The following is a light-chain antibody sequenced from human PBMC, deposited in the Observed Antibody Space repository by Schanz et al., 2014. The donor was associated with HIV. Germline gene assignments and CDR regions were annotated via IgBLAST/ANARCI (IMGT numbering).Light chain of an antibody. J-gene: IGKJ5*01. CDR1: QNISTY. CDR2: AAS. CDR3: LQHNAYPLT. Sequence: DVHMTQSPSSLSASVGDNVTITCRASQNISTYLNWYQQRPGKAPKRLIYAASTLQSGVPSRFVGGGSGTEFTLTISGLQPEDFATYYCLQHNAYPLTFGQGTRLDI. V-gene: IGKV1-17*01.